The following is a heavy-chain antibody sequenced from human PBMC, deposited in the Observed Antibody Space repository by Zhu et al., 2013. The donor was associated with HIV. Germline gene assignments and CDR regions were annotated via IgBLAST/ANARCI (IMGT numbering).Heavy chain of an antibody. D-gene: IGHD6-19*01. J-gene: IGHJ4*02. CDR2: INPSGGST. Sequence: QVQLVQSGAEVKKPGASVKVSCKASGYTFTSYYMHWVRQAPGQGLEWMGIINPSGGSTSYAQKFQGRVTMTRDTSTSTVYMELSSLRSEDTAVYYCASGSGWFPGSLELFGYWGQGTLVTVSS. CDR1: GYTFTSYY. CDR3: ASGSGWFPGSLELFGY. V-gene: IGHV1-46*03.